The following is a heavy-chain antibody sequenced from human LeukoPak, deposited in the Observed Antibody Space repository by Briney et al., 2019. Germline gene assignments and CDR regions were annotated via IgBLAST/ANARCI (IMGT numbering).Heavy chain of an antibody. CDR3: ARGPSPYSSSWGDYYYYGMDV. D-gene: IGHD6-13*01. J-gene: IGHJ6*02. CDR2: INLNSGGT. Sequence: ASVKVSRKASVYTFTGYYMHRVRQAPGQGLEGMGWINLNSGGTNYAQNFQGRVTMTRDTSISTAYMELSRLRSDDTAVYYCARGPSPYSSSWGDYYYYGMDVWGQGTTVTVSS. V-gene: IGHV1-2*02. CDR1: VYTFTGYY.